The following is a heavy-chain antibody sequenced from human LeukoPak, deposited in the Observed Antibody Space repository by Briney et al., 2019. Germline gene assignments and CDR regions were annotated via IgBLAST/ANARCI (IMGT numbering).Heavy chain of an antibody. CDR1: GFTFSSYA. CDR3: ARLSIAVVGSDF. Sequence: PGGSLRLSCAASGFTFSSYAMSWVRQAPGKGLEWVANIRQDGSEKYYVDSVKGRFTISRDNAKNSLYLQMNSLRAEDTAVYYCARLSIAVVGSDFWGRGTLVTVSS. D-gene: IGHD6-13*01. J-gene: IGHJ4*02. CDR2: IRQDGSEK. V-gene: IGHV3-7*01.